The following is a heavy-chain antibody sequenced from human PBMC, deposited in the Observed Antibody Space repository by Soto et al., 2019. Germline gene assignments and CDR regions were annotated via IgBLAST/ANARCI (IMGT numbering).Heavy chain of an antibody. V-gene: IGHV1-24*01. J-gene: IGHJ6*03. Sequence: ASVKVSCKVSGYTLTELSMHWVRQAPGKGLEWMGGFDPEDGETIYAQKFQGRVTMTEDTSTDTAYMELSSLRSEDTAVYYCATSDLWYCSGGSCSAPYYYYYMDVWGKGTTVTVSS. CDR3: ATSDLWYCSGGSCSAPYYYYYMDV. CDR1: GYTLTELS. CDR2: FDPEDGET. D-gene: IGHD2-15*01.